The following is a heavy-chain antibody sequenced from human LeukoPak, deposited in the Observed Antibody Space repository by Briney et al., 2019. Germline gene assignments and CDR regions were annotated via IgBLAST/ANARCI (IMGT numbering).Heavy chain of an antibody. Sequence: GGSLRLSCAASGFTVITNYMSWVRQAPGRGLDWVSVIYSDGRTYYADSVKGRFTISRDNSKNTLYLQMNSLRAEDTDVYYCARDSGRFDVFDIWGQGTMVTVSS. CDR1: GFTVITNY. D-gene: IGHD3-10*01. CDR3: ARDSGRFDVFDI. V-gene: IGHV3-53*01. CDR2: IYSDGRT. J-gene: IGHJ3*02.